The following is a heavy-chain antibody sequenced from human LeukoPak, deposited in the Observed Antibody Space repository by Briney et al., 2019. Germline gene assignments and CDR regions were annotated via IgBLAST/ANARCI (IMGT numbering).Heavy chain of an antibody. V-gene: IGHV3-30*18. CDR1: GFTFNTYG. CDR2: ISSDGTSK. D-gene: IGHD2-2*01. CDR3: AKAAYCTSTSCHFSGYAQRPLDS. Sequence: GRSLRLSCAASGFTFNTYGMHWVRQAPGKGLEWAAGISSDGTSKDYADSVKGRFTISRDNSKNTMYLQVNSLRAEDTAVYYCAKAAYCTSTSCHFSGYAQRPLDSWGQGTLVTVSS. J-gene: IGHJ4*02.